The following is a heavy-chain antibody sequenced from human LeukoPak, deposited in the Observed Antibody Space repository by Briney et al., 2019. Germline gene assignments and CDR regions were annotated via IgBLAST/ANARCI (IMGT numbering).Heavy chain of an antibody. J-gene: IGHJ4*02. CDR3: AKDESRWLVRLYFDH. V-gene: IGHV3-30*02. D-gene: IGHD6-19*01. Sequence: GGSLRLSCAASGFTFSSYAMSGVRQAPGKGREGGAFIRYDGSYEYYADTVKGRFTISRDNSKNTLYLQMNSLRAEDTAVYYCAKDESRWLVRLYFDHWGRGTLVTVSS. CDR1: GFTFSSYA. CDR2: IRYDGSYE.